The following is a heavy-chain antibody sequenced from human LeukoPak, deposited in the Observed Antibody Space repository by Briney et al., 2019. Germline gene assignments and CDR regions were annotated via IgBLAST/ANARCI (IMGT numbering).Heavy chain of an antibody. CDR3: ARGSGVAVGMDV. CDR2: FFTGGST. J-gene: IGHJ6*02. Sequence: TSETLSLTCTVSGGSIDSHYWSWNRQSAGKGLEWIGRFFTGGSTYYNPSLESRVTMSVDTSKNQFSLKLRSVTAADTAVYFCARGSGVAVGMDVWGQGTTVIVSS. D-gene: IGHD6-19*01. V-gene: IGHV4-4*07. CDR1: GGSIDSHY.